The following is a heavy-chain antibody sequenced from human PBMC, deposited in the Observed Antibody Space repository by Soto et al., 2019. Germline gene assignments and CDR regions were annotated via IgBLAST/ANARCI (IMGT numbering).Heavy chain of an antibody. CDR1: GYTFTSYG. CDR2: ISAYNGNT. V-gene: IGHV1-18*04. CDR3: ARDYLDDYGDYPNWFDP. J-gene: IGHJ5*02. Sequence: QVQLVQSGAEVKKPGASVKVSCKASGYTFTSYGISWVRQATGQGLEWMGWISAYNGNTNYAQKLQGRVTMTTDTSTSTAYMELRSLRSDDTAVYYCARDYLDDYGDYPNWFDPWGQGTLVTVSS. D-gene: IGHD4-17*01.